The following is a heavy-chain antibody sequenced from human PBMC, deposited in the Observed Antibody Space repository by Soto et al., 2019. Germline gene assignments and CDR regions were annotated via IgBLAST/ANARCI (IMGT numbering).Heavy chain of an antibody. CDR1: GFIFNNYA. Sequence: QVQLVESGGGVVQPGGSLRLSCAASGFIFNNYALHWVRQAPGKGLEWVAVISHDGSHKYYAGSVKGRFTISRDYLQMNTLTAEDTAVYHCARGVDGLYNWIDIWGQGTLVTVSS. CDR3: ARGVDGLYNWIDI. J-gene: IGHJ5*02. V-gene: IGHV3-30-3*01. D-gene: IGHD3-22*01. CDR2: ISHDGSHK.